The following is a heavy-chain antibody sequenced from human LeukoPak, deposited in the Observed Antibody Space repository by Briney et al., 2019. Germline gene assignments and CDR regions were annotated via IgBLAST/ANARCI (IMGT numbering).Heavy chain of an antibody. Sequence: PGGSLRLSCAASGFTFSDYYMSWIRQAPGKGLEWVSYISSSGSTIYYADSVKGRFTVSRDNAKNSLYLQMNSLRAEDTAVYYCARAEGSSGWYAGSWGAFDIWGQGTMVTVSS. D-gene: IGHD6-19*01. V-gene: IGHV3-11*01. CDR2: ISSSGSTI. CDR1: GFTFSDYY. J-gene: IGHJ3*02. CDR3: ARAEGSSGWYAGSWGAFDI.